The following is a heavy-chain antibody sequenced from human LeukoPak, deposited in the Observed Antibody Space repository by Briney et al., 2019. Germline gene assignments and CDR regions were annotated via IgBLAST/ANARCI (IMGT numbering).Heavy chain of an antibody. J-gene: IGHJ3*02. CDR3: ARDRSGWNGEREVQENAFDI. D-gene: IGHD6-19*01. CDR2: ISSSSSTI. CDR1: GFTFSSYS. Sequence: GGSLRLSCAASGFTFSSYSMNWVRQAPGKGLEWVSSISSSSSTIYYADSVKGRFTISRDNAKNSLYLQMNSLRAEDAAVYYCARDRSGWNGEREVQENAFDIWGQGTMVTVSS. V-gene: IGHV3-48*04.